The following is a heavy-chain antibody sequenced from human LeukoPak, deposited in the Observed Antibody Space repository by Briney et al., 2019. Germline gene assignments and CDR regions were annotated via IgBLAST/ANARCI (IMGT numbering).Heavy chain of an antibody. CDR1: GFTFDDYG. D-gene: IGHD6-13*01. J-gene: IGHJ4*02. CDR3: AKDRIAAAGGEYYFDY. Sequence: GGSLRLSCAASGFTFDDYGMHWVRQAPGKGLEWVAVISYDGSNKYYADSVKGRFTISRDNSKNTLYLQMNSLRAEDTAVYYCAKDRIAAAGGEYYFDYWGQGTLVTVSS. V-gene: IGHV3-30*18. CDR2: ISYDGSNK.